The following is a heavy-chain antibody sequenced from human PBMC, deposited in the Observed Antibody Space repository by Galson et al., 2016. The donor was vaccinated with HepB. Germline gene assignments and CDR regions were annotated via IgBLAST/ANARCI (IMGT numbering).Heavy chain of an antibody. CDR1: GFRFENYA. D-gene: IGHD6-6*01. CDR2: ISWNSGTI. J-gene: IGHJ2*01. Sequence: SLRLSCAASGFRFENYAMHWVRQAPGKGLEWVSGISWNSGTIVYAESVEGRFTISRDNAKNSLYLQMNSLRAEDTALYYCAKTGGIAARPGNWYFDLWGRGTPVTVSS. CDR3: AKTGGIAARPGNWYFDL. V-gene: IGHV3-9*01.